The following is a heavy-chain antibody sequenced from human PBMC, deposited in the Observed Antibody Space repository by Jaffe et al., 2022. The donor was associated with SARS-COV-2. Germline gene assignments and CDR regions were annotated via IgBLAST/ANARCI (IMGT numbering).Heavy chain of an antibody. CDR2: IKSKTDGGTT. CDR1: GFTFSNAW. J-gene: IGHJ4*02. V-gene: IGHV3-15*01. D-gene: IGHD6-13*01. Sequence: EVQLVESGGGLVKPGGSLRLSCAASGFTFSNAWMSWVRQAPGKGLEWVGRIKSKTDGGTTDYAAPVKGRFTISRDDSKNTLYLQMNSLKTEDTAVYYCTTAAAGTRGGEFDYWGQGTLVTVSS. CDR3: TTAAAGTRGGEFDY.